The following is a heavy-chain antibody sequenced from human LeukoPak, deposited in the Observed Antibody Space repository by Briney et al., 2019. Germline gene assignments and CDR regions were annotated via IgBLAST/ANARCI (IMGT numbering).Heavy chain of an antibody. J-gene: IGHJ5*02. V-gene: IGHV1-18*01. Sequence: GASVKVSCKASGYTFTSYGISWVRQAPGQGLEWMGWISAYNGNTNYAQKFQGRVTITADKSTSTAYMELSSLRSEDTAVYYCARDKGQRRCTNGVCYYNWFDPWGQGTLVTVSS. CDR2: ISAYNGNT. CDR3: ARDKGQRRCTNGVCYYNWFDP. D-gene: IGHD2-8*01. CDR1: GYTFTSYG.